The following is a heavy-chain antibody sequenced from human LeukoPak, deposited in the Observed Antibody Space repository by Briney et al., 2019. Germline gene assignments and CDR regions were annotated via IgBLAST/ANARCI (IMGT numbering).Heavy chain of an antibody. D-gene: IGHD6-19*01. CDR3: ARGPNSTGWYPH. J-gene: IGHJ4*02. Sequence: SETLSLTCAVYGGSFSGYYWTWIRQPPGKGLEWIGEINHIGSTNYNPSLKSRVTISVDTSKNQFSLKLTSVTAADAAIYYCARGPNSTGWYPHWGQGTLVAVSS. CDR2: INHIGST. CDR1: GGSFSGYY. V-gene: IGHV4-34*01.